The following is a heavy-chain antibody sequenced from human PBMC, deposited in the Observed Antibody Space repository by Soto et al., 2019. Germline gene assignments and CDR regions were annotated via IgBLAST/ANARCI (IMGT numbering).Heavy chain of an antibody. J-gene: IGHJ6*02. V-gene: IGHV3-9*01. CDR3: AKDIRYSSSLYYYYYYGMDV. CDR2: ISWNSGSI. D-gene: IGHD6-13*01. CDR1: GFTFDDYA. Sequence: GGSLRLSCAASGFTFDDYAMHWVRQAPGKGLEWVSGISWNSGSIGYADSVKGRFTISRDNAKNSLYLQMNSLRAEDTALYYCAKDIRYSSSLYYYYYYGMDVWGQGTTVTVSS.